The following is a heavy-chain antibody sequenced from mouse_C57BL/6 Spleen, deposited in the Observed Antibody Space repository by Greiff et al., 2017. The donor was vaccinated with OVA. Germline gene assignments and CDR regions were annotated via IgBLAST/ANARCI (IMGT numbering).Heavy chain of an antibody. Sequence: QVQLQQPGTELVKPGASVKLSCKASGYTFTSYWMHWVKQRPGQGLEWIGNINPSNGGTNYNEKFKSKATLTVDTSSSTAYMQLSRLTSEDSAVYYCAINPFITTVVANYAMDYWGQGTSVTVSS. CDR3: AINPFITTVVANYAMDY. CDR1: GYTFTSYW. J-gene: IGHJ4*01. V-gene: IGHV1-53*01. CDR2: INPSNGGT. D-gene: IGHD1-1*01.